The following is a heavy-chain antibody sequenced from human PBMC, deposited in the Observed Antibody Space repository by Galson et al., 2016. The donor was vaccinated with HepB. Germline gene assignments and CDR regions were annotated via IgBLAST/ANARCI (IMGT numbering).Heavy chain of an antibody. CDR1: GFTFSSHW. CDR2: INTDGSST. Sequence: SLRLSCAASGFTFSSHWMHWVRQAPGKGLVWVSRINTDGSSTSYADSVKGRFTISRDNAKYTLYLQMNSLRAEDTAVYYCARGGSRPIDYWGQGTLVTVSS. CDR3: ARGGSRPIDY. D-gene: IGHD1-26*01. V-gene: IGHV3-74*01. J-gene: IGHJ4*02.